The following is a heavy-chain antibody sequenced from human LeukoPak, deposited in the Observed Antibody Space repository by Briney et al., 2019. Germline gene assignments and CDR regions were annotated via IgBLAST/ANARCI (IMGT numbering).Heavy chain of an antibody. V-gene: IGHV3-9*01. Sequence: GGSLRLSCAAAGFTFDDYGMHWVRQAPGKGLEWVSGISWNSGSIGYADSVKGRFTISRDNAKNSLYLQMNSLRAEDTAVYYCARGQMAAPYWGQGTLVTVSS. CDR3: ARGQMAAPY. CDR2: ISWNSGSI. D-gene: IGHD5-24*01. J-gene: IGHJ4*02. CDR1: GFTFDDYG.